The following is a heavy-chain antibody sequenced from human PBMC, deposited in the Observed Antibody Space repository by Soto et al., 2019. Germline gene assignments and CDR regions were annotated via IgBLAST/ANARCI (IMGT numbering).Heavy chain of an antibody. CDR1: GGSISSSSYY. CDR2: IYYSGST. V-gene: IGHV4-39*01. D-gene: IGHD5-18*01. J-gene: IGHJ4*02. CDR3: ARQQGVDTAMVSYYFDY. Sequence: QLQLQESGPGLVKPSETLSLTCTVSGGSISSSSYYWGWIRQPPGKGLEWIGSIYYSGSTYYNPSLKSRVTISGDTSKNEFSLKLSSVTAADTAVYYSARQQGVDTAMVSYYFDYWGQGTLVTVSS.